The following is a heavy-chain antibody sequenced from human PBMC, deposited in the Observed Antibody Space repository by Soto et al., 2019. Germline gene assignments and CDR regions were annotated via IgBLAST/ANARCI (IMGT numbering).Heavy chain of an antibody. CDR2: ISGRSSGT. CDR1: GVNFGAYA. V-gene: IGHV3-23*01. Sequence: GGALGLCCYASGVNFGAYAMSWVRQAPGKGLEWVSGISGRSSGTYYTDSVKGRFTISRDNSKNTVYLQMNSLRGEDTAVYYCAKDRSENFWVYYYAMDVWGQGTAVTVSS. J-gene: IGHJ6*02. D-gene: IGHD6-19*01. CDR3: AKDRSENFWVYYYAMDV.